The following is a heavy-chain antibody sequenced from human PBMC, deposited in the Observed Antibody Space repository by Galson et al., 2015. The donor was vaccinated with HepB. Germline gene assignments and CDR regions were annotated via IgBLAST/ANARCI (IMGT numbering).Heavy chain of an antibody. CDR2: IDTYGSST. Sequence: SLRLSCEASGFTFSNYWMHWVRQAPGKGLVWVSRIDTYGSSTSYADSVKGRFTISRDNAKNTVYLQMHSLRGVDTAVYYCARDGGYYWFDPWGQGTLVTVSS. CDR3: ARDGGYYWFDP. D-gene: IGHD3-10*01. V-gene: IGHV3-74*01. J-gene: IGHJ5*02. CDR1: GFTFSNYW.